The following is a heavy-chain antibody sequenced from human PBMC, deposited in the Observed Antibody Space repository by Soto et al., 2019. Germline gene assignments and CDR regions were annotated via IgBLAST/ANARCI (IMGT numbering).Heavy chain of an antibody. V-gene: IGHV4-59*01. CDR2: IYYSGST. J-gene: IGHJ6*02. CDR3: ARDPTYDYSNYAYGMDV. Sequence: QVQLQESGPGLVKPSETLSLTCTVSGGSISSYYWSWIRQPPGKGLEWIGYIYYSGSTNYNPSLKSRVTISVDTSKNQFSLKLSSVTAADTAVYYCARDPTYDYSNYAYGMDVWGQGTTVTVSS. D-gene: IGHD4-4*01. CDR1: GGSISSYY.